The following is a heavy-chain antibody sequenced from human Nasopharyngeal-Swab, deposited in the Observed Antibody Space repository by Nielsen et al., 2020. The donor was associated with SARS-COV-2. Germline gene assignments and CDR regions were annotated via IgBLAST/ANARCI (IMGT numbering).Heavy chain of an antibody. V-gene: IGHV6-1*01. D-gene: IGHD3-3*01. CDR2: TLYRSKWYN. Sequence: SQTLSLTCAISGDSVSSHSAGWNWIRQSPSRGLEWLGRTLYRSKWYNDYAESVKSRIDVNPDTSKNQFSLQLNSVTPEDTAVYYCARGRDFSFDSWGQGTLVTASS. CDR3: ARGRDFSFDS. J-gene: IGHJ4*02. CDR1: GDSVSSHSAG.